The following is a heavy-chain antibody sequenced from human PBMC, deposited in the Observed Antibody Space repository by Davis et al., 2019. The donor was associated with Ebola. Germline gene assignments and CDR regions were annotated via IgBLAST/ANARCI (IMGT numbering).Heavy chain of an antibody. J-gene: IGHJ4*02. D-gene: IGHD6-19*01. CDR1: GGSFSGYY. CDR2: INHSGST. V-gene: IGHV4-34*01. Sequence: SETLSLTCAVYGGSFSGYYWSWIRQPPGKGLEWIGEINHSGSTNYNPSLKSRVTISVDTSKNQFSLKLSSVTAADTAVYYCAREKDSSGWYVDYWGQGTLVTVSS. CDR3: AREKDSSGWYVDY.